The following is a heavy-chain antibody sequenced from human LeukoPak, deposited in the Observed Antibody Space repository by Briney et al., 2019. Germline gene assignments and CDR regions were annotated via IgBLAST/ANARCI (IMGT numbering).Heavy chain of an antibody. V-gene: IGHV3-48*01. CDR1: GFTFSNYR. J-gene: IGHJ4*02. CDR2: ISSVSSSI. CDR3: ARYSSGWSIDY. D-gene: IGHD6-13*01. Sequence: GGSLRLSGAASGFTFSNYRMNWVRQAPGKGLELVSHISSVSSSIYYADSVKGRFTMSRDNAKNSLYLQMNSLRAEDTAVYHCARYSSGWSIDYWGQGSLVTVSS.